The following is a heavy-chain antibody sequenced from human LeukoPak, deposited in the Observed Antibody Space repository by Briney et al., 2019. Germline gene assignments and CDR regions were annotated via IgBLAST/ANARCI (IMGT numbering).Heavy chain of an antibody. J-gene: IGHJ3*02. CDR3: AKDRPGYSSSWYGIDAFDI. V-gene: IGHV3-30*02. CDR2: IRYDGSNK. CDR1: GFTFSSYG. Sequence: GGSLRLSCAASGFTFSSYGMHWVRQAPGKGLEWVAFIRYDGSNKYYADSVKGRFTISRDNSKNTPYLQMNSLRAEDTAVYYCAKDRPGYSSSWYGIDAFDIWGQGTMVTVSS. D-gene: IGHD6-13*01.